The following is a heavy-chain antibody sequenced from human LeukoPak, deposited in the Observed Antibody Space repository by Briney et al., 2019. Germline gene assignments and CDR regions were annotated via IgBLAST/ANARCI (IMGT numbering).Heavy chain of an antibody. CDR3: ARAAKAAVAGSFFDY. CDR2: INHSGST. CDR1: GGSFSGYY. D-gene: IGHD6-19*01. V-gene: IGHV4-34*01. Sequence: SETLSLTCAVYGGSFSGYYWSWIRQPPGKGLEWIGEINHSGSTSYNPSLKSRVTISVDTSKNQFSLKLSSVTAADTAVYYCARAAKAAVAGSFFDYWGQGTLVTVSS. J-gene: IGHJ4*02.